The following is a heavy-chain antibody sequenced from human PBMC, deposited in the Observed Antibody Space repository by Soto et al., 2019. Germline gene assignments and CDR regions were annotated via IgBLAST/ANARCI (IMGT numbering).Heavy chain of an antibody. D-gene: IGHD2-21*02. J-gene: IGHJ4*02. Sequence: QVQLQESGPGLVKPSGTLSLTCAVSGGSLSSSNWWSWVRQPPGKGLEWIGEIYHSGSTNYTPSLMSRVTISVDKSRNKFSLKLSSVTAADTAVYYCARCQGASGVVTDIDYWGRGTLVTVSS. V-gene: IGHV4-4*02. CDR2: IYHSGST. CDR3: ARCQGASGVVTDIDY. CDR1: GGSLSSSNW.